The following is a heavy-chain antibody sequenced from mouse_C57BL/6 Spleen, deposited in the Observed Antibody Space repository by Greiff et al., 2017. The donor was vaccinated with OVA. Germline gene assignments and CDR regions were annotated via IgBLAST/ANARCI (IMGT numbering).Heavy chain of an antibody. CDR2: IWSGGST. J-gene: IGHJ3*01. CDR1: FFSFTSYV. V-gene: IGHV2-2*01. Sequence: HEHLTESGPATVQPSHTMSITFTYSFFSFTSYVVHWVRQSPGKVLYLLGVIWSGGSTDYNAAFISRLSISKDNSKSQVFFKMNSLQADDTAIYYCASPIYYDYDGRFAYWGQGTLVTVSA. CDR3: ASPIYYDYDGRFAY. D-gene: IGHD2-4*01.